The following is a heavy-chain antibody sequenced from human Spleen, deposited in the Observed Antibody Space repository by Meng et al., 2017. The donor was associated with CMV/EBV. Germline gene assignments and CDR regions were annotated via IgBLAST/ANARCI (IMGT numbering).Heavy chain of an antibody. Sequence: GESLKISCAASGFTFRSYEINWVRQAPGKGLEWVSNIGSSDGSAYYADSVKGRFTISRDNAKNSVYLQMNSLRAEDTAFYYCARSHGYYGAFDYWGQGMLVTVSS. CDR3: ARSHGYYGAFDY. J-gene: IGHJ4*02. CDR2: IGSSDGSA. CDR1: GFTFRSYE. D-gene: IGHD4/OR15-4a*01. V-gene: IGHV3-48*03.